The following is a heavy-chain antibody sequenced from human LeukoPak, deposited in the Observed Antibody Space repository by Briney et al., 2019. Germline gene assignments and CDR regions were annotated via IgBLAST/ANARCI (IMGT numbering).Heavy chain of an antibody. CDR3: ARAGLYETTWYS. J-gene: IGHJ4*02. CDR1: GFTFSSYL. CDR2: INPDGSEK. D-gene: IGHD2-21*02. Sequence: GGSLRLSCAASGFTFSSYLMSWVRQAPGKGLEWVANINPDGSEKYYVDSVRGRFTISRDNAENSLYLQMNSLRVEDTAVYYCARAGLYETTWYSWGQGTLVTVSS. V-gene: IGHV3-7*01.